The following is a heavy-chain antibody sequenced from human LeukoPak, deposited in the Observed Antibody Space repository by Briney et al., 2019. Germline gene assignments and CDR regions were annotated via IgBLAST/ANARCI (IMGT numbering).Heavy chain of an antibody. Sequence: GGSLRLSCAASGLPLSSNHMSWVRDAPGKGLEWVSVIYSGGSTDYADSVKGRFTISRDNSKNTLYLQMNSLRAEDTAVYHCARGPAGYNWGQGTLVTVSS. D-gene: IGHD1-1*01. V-gene: IGHV3-53*01. J-gene: IGHJ4*02. CDR2: IYSGGST. CDR1: GLPLSSNH. CDR3: ARGPAGYN.